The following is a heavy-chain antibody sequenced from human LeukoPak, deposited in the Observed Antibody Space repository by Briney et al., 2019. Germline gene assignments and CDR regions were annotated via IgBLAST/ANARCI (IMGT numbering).Heavy chain of an antibody. CDR3: ATVGAWFGEFLYYFDY. D-gene: IGHD3-10*01. CDR2: FDPEDGET. CDR1: GYTLTELS. J-gene: IGHJ4*02. V-gene: IGHV1-24*01. Sequence: ASVKVSCKVSGYTLTELSMHWVRQAPGKGLEWMGGFDPEDGETIYAQKFQGRVTMTEDTSTDTAYMELSSLRSEDTAVYYCATVGAWFGEFLYYFDYWGQGTLVTVSS.